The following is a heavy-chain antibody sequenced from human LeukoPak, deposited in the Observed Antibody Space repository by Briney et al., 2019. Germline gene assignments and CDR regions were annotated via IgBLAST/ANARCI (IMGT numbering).Heavy chain of an antibody. V-gene: IGHV3-30*03. J-gene: IGHJ4*02. CDR2: ISYDGSNK. CDR3: ARDPGYCSGGSCYYFDY. D-gene: IGHD2-15*01. Sequence: GGSLRLSCAASGFIFSNYGMNWVRQAPGKGLEWVAVISYDGSNKYYADSVKGRFTISRDNSKNTLYLQMNSLRAEDTAVYYCARDPGYCSGGSCYYFDYWGQGTLVTVSS. CDR1: GFIFSNYG.